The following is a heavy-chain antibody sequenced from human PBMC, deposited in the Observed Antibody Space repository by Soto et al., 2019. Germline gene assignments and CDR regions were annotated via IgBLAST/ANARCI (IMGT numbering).Heavy chain of an antibody. CDR3: FSTTGTYKTYYYFDY. D-gene: IGHD1-1*01. J-gene: IGHJ4*02. Sequence: VQLVESGGGVVQPGRSLRLSCAASGFTFSSYAMHWVRQAPGKGLEWVAVISYDGSNKYYADSVKGRFTISRDNSKNTLYLQMNSLRAEDTAVYYYFSTTGTYKTYYYFDYWGQGTLVTVSS. CDR2: ISYDGSNK. V-gene: IGHV3-30-3*01. CDR1: GFTFSSYA.